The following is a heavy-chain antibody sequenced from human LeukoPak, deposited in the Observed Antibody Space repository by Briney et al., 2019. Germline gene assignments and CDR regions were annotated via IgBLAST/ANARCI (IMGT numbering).Heavy chain of an antibody. CDR1: GFTFSSYP. J-gene: IGHJ3*02. CDR2: ISGSGVST. CDR3: AKDRTPIYYGSPYGAFDI. D-gene: IGHD3-10*01. Sequence: GGSLRLSCAASGFTFSSYPMSWAGQAPGKGLEGVSAISGSGVSTYYADSVKGRFTISRDNSKNTLYLQINSLRAEDTAVYYCAKDRTPIYYGSPYGAFDIWGQGTMVTVSS. V-gene: IGHV3-23*01.